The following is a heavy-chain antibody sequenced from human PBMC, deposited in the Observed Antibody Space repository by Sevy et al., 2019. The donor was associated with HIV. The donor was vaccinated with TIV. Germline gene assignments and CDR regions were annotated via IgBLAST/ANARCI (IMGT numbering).Heavy chain of an antibody. CDR2: IYDSGST. CDR1: GGSISSGGYS. CDR3: ARAAVTHKYFDY. J-gene: IGHJ4*02. Sequence: SETLSLTCAVSGGSISSGGYSWSWIRQPPGKGLEWIGYIYDSGSTYYNPSLKSRVTISVDRSKNQFSLKLSSVTAADTAVYYCARAAVTHKYFDYWGQGTLVTVSS. V-gene: IGHV4-30-2*01. D-gene: IGHD4-17*01.